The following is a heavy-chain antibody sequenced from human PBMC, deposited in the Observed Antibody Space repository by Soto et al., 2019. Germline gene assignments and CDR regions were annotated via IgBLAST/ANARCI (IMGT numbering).Heavy chain of an antibody. CDR3: ATDLGEFCSSSRCYSLDI. Sequence: EVQLVESGGGLVKPGESLRLSCAASGFAFSNAWINWVRQAPGKGLEWVGRIQSNSDGGTTDFPAPVRDRFTISRDDSKNTVYLMMDSLKTEDTAVYYCATDLGEFCSSSRCYSLDIWGPGTMVTVSP. J-gene: IGHJ3*02. D-gene: IGHD2-2*02. CDR2: IQSNSDGGTT. CDR1: GFAFSNAW. V-gene: IGHV3-15*01.